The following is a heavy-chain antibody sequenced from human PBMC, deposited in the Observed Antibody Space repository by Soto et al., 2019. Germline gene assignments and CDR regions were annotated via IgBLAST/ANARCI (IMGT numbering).Heavy chain of an antibody. J-gene: IGHJ5*02. CDR1: GGSFSGYY. D-gene: IGHD3-3*01. Sequence: PSETLSLTCAVYGGSFSGYYWSWVRQPPGKGLEWIGEINHSGSTNYNPSLKSRVTISVDTSKNQFSLKLSSVTAADTAVYYCARETRITIFGVVPQNWFDPWGQGTLVTVSS. CDR2: INHSGST. V-gene: IGHV4-34*01. CDR3: ARETRITIFGVVPQNWFDP.